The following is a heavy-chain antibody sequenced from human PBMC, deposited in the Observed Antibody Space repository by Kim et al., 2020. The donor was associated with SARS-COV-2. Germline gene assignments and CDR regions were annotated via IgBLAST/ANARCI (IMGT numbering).Heavy chain of an antibody. CDR3: ARQTYYDILTGPSWFDP. CDR1: GGSISSSSYY. V-gene: IGHV4-39*01. Sequence: SETLSLTCTVSGGSISSSSYYWGWIRQPPGKGLEWIGSIYYSGSTYYNPSLKSRVTISVDTSKNQFSLKLSSVTAADTAVYYCARQTYYDILTGPSWFDPWGQGTLVTVSS. J-gene: IGHJ5*02. D-gene: IGHD3-9*01. CDR2: IYYSGST.